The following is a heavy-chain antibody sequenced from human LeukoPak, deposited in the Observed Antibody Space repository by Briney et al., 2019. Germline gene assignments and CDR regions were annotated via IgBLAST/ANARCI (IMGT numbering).Heavy chain of an antibody. J-gene: IGHJ4*02. Sequence: SETLSLTCTVSGGSISSGGYYWSWIRQHPGKGLEWIGYVYFSGSTYYNPSLKSRITISVDTSTNQFSLKLSSVTAADTAVYYCARGPGVAGTDYWGQGTLVTVSS. D-gene: IGHD6-19*01. CDR3: ARGPGVAGTDY. CDR1: GGSISSGGYY. V-gene: IGHV4-31*03. CDR2: VYFSGST.